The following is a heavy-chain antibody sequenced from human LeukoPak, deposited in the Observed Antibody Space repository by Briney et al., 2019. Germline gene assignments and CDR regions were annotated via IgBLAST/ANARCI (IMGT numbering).Heavy chain of an antibody. J-gene: IGHJ4*02. CDR2: ISEGGDSA. CDR3: AKSMGDQNYDY. D-gene: IGHD3-16*01. CDR1: GFTFSRYS. V-gene: IGHV3-23*01. Sequence: PGGSLRLSCAASGFTFSRYSMTWVRQAPGKGLEWVSTISEGGDSAYYADSVRGRFTISKDNSRNTLYPQMNSLGAEDRAVYYCAKSMGDQNYDYWGRGTLVTVSS.